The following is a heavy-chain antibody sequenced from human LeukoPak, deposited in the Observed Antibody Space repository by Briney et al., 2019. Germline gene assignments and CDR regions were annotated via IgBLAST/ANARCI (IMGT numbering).Heavy chain of an antibody. V-gene: IGHV1-46*01. Sequence: ASVKVSCKASGYTFTSYYMHWVRQAPGQGLEWMGIINPSGGSTSYAQKFQGRVTMTRDTSTSTVYMELSSLRSEDTAVYYCARYRVVGTLIRFLGRGMDVWGQGTTVTVSS. D-gene: IGHD3-3*01. J-gene: IGHJ6*02. CDR1: GYTFTSYY. CDR3: ARYRVVGTLIRFLGRGMDV. CDR2: INPSGGST.